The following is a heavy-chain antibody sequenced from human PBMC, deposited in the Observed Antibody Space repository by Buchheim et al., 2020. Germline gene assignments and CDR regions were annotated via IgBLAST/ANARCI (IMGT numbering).Heavy chain of an antibody. CDR1: GFTFSSYS. J-gene: IGHJ4*02. Sequence: EVQLVESGGGLVQPGGSLRLSCAASGFTFSSYSMNWVRQAPGKGLEWVSYISSSSSTIYYADSVKGRFIISSDNAKNSLYLQINSLRAEDTAVYYCARVPRVAAAGKGGFDYWGQGTL. D-gene: IGHD6-13*01. CDR2: ISSSSSTI. CDR3: ARVPRVAAAGKGGFDY. V-gene: IGHV3-48*01.